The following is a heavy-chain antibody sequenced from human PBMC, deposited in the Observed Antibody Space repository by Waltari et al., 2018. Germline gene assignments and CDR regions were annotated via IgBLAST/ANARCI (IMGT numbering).Heavy chain of an antibody. CDR2: VYYSGAS. CDR3: VRPERGSYYYFDS. J-gene: IGHJ4*02. D-gene: IGHD3-16*01. Sequence: QLQLQESGPGLVKPSETLSLSCPVSGGSLRRSGFSWGWIRQSPGKGLEWIGSVYYSGASYYNPSLESRVTMSIDTSKRHFSLRLTSVTVADTAVYYCVRPERGSYYYFDSWGQGTLVIVSS. V-gene: IGHV4-39*02. CDR1: GGSLRRSGFS.